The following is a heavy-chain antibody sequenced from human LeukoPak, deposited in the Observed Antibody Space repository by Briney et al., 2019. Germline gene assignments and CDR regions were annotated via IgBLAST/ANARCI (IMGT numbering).Heavy chain of an antibody. D-gene: IGHD2-21*02. J-gene: IGHJ4*02. CDR3: AKDGYCGGDCYPHYFDY. Sequence: GRSLRLSCAASGFTFSSYGMHWVRQAPGKGLEWVAVISYDGSNKYYADSVKGRFTISRDNSKNTLYLQMNSLRAEDTAVYYCAKDGYCGGDCYPHYFDYWGQGTLVTVSS. CDR1: GFTFSSYG. V-gene: IGHV3-30*18. CDR2: ISYDGSNK.